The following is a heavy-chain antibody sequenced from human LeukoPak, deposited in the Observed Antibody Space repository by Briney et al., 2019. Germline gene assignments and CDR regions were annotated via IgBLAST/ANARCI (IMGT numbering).Heavy chain of an antibody. J-gene: IGHJ4*02. V-gene: IGHV1-46*01. CDR3: ARDQEGFDY. Sequence: ASVKVSCKASGYTFTSNYIHWVRQAPGRGLEWMGMIYPRDGSTSYAQKFQGRVTVTRDTSTSTVHMELSGLRSEDTAVYYCARDQEGFDYWGQGTLVTVSS. CDR2: IYPRDGST. CDR1: GYTFTSNY.